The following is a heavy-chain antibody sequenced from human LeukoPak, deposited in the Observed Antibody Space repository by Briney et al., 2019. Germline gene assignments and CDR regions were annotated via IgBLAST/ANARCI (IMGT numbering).Heavy chain of an antibody. CDR3: ARDPSGRSKNQFDY. Sequence: ASVKVSCKASGYTFTGYYMHWVRQAPGQGLEWMGWINPNSGGTNYAQKFQGRVTMTRDTSISTAYMELSRLRSDDTAVYYCARDPSGRSKNQFDYWGQGTLVTVSS. J-gene: IGHJ4*02. CDR2: INPNSGGT. V-gene: IGHV1-2*02. D-gene: IGHD1-14*01. CDR1: GYTFTGYY.